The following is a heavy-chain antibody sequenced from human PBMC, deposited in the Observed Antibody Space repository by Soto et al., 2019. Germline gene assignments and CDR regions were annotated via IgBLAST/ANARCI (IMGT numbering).Heavy chain of an antibody. D-gene: IGHD5-18*01. V-gene: IGHV3-53*01. Sequence: PGGSLRLSCAASGFTVSSNYMNWVRQGPGKGLEWVSVIYSAGSTYYGDSVKGRFTISRDTSKNTLYLQMNSLRAEDTAVYYCARDSQLWSHDAFDIWGQGTMVTVSS. CDR3: ARDSQLWSHDAFDI. CDR1: GFTVSSNY. CDR2: IYSAGST. J-gene: IGHJ3*02.